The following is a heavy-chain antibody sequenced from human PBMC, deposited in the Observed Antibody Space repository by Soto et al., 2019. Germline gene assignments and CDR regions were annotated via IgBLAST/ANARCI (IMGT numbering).Heavy chain of an antibody. CDR3: ASGRYSSGWYPDYFDY. CDR2: IKPAGSEK. Sequence: EVQVVESGGGLVQPGGSLRLSCAASGFTFSSYWMSWARQAPGKGLEWVANIKPAGSEKYYVDSLKGRFTISRDNAKNSLYLQMNILRAKDTAVYYCASGRYSSGWYPDYFDYWGQGTLVTVSS. CDR1: GFTFSSYW. V-gene: IGHV3-7*03. J-gene: IGHJ4*02. D-gene: IGHD6-19*01.